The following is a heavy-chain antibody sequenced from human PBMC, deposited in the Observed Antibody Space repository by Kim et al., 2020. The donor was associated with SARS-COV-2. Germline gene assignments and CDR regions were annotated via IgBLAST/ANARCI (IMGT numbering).Heavy chain of an antibody. CDR3: ARAPHSSGWYY. CDR2: INHSGST. CDR1: GGSFSGYY. V-gene: IGHV4-34*01. Sequence: SETLSLTCAVYGGSFSGYYWSWIRQPPGKGLEWIGEINHSGSTNYNPSLKSRVTISVDTSKNQFSLKLSSVTAADTAVYYCARAPHSSGWYYWGQGTLVTVSS. D-gene: IGHD6-19*01. J-gene: IGHJ4*02.